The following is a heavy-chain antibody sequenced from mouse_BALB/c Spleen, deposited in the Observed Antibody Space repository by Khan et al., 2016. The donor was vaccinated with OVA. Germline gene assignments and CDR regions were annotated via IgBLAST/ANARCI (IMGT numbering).Heavy chain of an antibody. CDR1: GYSITSDYA. CDR3: ARDGSRYNYAMDY. V-gene: IGHV3-2*02. CDR2: ISSSGST. J-gene: IGHJ4*01. Sequence: EVQLVESGPGLVKPSQSLSLTCTVTGYSITSDYAWNWIRQFPGNKLEWMGYISSSGSTNYNPALKSRISITRDTSKNQFFLQLNSVTTEDTATYYCARDGSRYNYAMDYWDQGTSVTVSS. D-gene: IGHD2-3*01.